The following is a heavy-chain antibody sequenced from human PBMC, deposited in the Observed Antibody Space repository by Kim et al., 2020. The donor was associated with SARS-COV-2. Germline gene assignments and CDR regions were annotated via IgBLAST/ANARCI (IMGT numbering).Heavy chain of an antibody. J-gene: IGHJ4*02. V-gene: IGHV3-53*01. CDR3: SSSTVGAYFDY. CDR1: GSSVRSSY. Sequence: GGSLRLSCAVSGSSVRSSYMTWVRQAPGKGLEWVSAIHDAGSTYYADSVKGRFTISRDIPKETLYLQMNSLRAEDTAVYYCSSSTVGAYFDYWGQGSLVT. CDR2: IHDAGST. D-gene: IGHD1-26*01.